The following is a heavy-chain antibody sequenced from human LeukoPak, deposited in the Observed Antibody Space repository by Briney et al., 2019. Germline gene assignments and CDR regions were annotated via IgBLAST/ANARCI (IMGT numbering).Heavy chain of an antibody. CDR3: ARVSITGYYYYMDV. V-gene: IGHV3-48*01. CDR2: ITSSSNTI. D-gene: IGHD5-24*01. CDR1: GFTFSSYS. Sequence: GGSLRLSCAASGFTFSSYSMCWVRQAPGKGLEWLSYITSSSNTIYYADSVKGRFTISRDNAQNSLYLQMNSLRAEDTAVYYCARVSITGYYYYMDVWGKGTTVTVSS. J-gene: IGHJ6*03.